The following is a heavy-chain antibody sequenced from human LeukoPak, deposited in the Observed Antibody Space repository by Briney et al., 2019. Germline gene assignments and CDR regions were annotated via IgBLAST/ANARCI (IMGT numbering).Heavy chain of an antibody. J-gene: IGHJ4*02. Sequence: SETLSLTCTVSGDSISGFSYYWGWIRRPTGKGVEWIGSIYDSGSTYYNPSLKSRVTISVDTSKNQFSLKLTSVTAADTAVYYCARQAGSCSSTSCYEIDYWGQGTLVTVSS. V-gene: IGHV4-39*01. CDR3: ARQAGSCSSTSCYEIDY. CDR2: IYDSGST. D-gene: IGHD2-2*01. CDR1: GDSISGFSYY.